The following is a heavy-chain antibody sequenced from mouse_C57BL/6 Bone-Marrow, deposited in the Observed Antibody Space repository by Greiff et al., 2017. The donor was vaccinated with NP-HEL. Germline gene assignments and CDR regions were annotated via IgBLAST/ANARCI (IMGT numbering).Heavy chain of an antibody. D-gene: IGHD1-1*01. CDR2: IYPRSGNP. V-gene: IGHV1-81*01. J-gene: IGHJ3*01. CDR3: ARGYGSSYGAY. Sequence: VQLQQSGAELARPGASVKLSCKASGYTFTSYGISWVKQRTGQGLEWIGEIYPRSGNPYYNEKFKGKATLTADKSSSTAYMELRSLTSEDSAVYFCARGYGSSYGAYWGQGTLVTVSA. CDR1: GYTFTSYG.